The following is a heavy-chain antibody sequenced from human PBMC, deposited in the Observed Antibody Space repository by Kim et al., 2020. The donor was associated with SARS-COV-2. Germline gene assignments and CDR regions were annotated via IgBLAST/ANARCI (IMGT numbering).Heavy chain of an antibody. CDR1: GFTFSSYA. D-gene: IGHD5-12*01. Sequence: GGSLRLSCAASGFTFSSYAMHWVRQAPGKGLEWVAVISYDGSNKYYADSVKGRCTISRDNSKNTPYLQMNSLRAEDTAVYYCAGASGYYSWTPWDYYYYCSMDVWGQGTLVT. CDR3: AGASGYYSWTPWDYYYYCSMDV. V-gene: IGHV3-30*04. CDR2: ISYDGSNK. J-gene: IGHJ6*02.